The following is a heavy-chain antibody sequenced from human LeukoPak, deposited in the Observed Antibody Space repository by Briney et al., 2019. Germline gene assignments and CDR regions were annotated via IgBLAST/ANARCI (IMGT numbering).Heavy chain of an antibody. CDR3: ARDPGGSFVGYFDY. Sequence: SETLSLTCTVSGGSISSGSYYWSWIRQPPGKGLEWIGYIYYSGSTNYNPSLKSRVTISVDTSKNQFSLKLSSVTAADTAVYYCARDPGGSFVGYFDYWGQGTLVTVSS. D-gene: IGHD2-15*01. V-gene: IGHV4-61*01. CDR2: IYYSGST. J-gene: IGHJ4*02. CDR1: GGSISSGSYY.